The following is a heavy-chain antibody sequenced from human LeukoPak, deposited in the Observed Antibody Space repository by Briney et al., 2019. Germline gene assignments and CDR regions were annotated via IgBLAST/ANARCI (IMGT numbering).Heavy chain of an antibody. Sequence: GASVKVSCKASGGTFSSYAISWVRQAPGQGLEWTGGIIPIFGTANYAQKFQGRVTITTDESTSTAYMELSSLRSEDTAVYYCARNDFKKRERYYYYMDVWGKGTTVTVSS. D-gene: IGHD3-3*01. J-gene: IGHJ6*03. CDR1: GGTFSSYA. CDR3: ARNDFKKRERYYYYMDV. V-gene: IGHV1-69*05. CDR2: IIPIFGTA.